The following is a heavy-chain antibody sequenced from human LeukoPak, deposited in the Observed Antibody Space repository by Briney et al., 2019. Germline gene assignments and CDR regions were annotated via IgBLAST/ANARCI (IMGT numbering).Heavy chain of an antibody. Sequence: HPGGSLRLSCAASGFTFDDYAMHWVRQAPGKGLEWVAVIWYDGSNKYYADSVKGRFTISRDNSKNTLYLQMNSLRAEDTAVYYCANDGAAGSSNYWGQGTLVTVSS. V-gene: IGHV3-33*06. J-gene: IGHJ4*02. CDR3: ANDGAAGSSNY. CDR1: GFTFDDYA. CDR2: IWYDGSNK. D-gene: IGHD6-13*01.